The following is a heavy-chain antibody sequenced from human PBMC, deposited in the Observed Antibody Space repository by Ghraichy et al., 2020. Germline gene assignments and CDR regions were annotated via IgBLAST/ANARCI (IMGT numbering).Heavy chain of an antibody. J-gene: IGHJ4*02. Sequence: GGSLRLSCAASGFTFSSYAMSWVRQAPGKGLEWVSAISGSGGSTYYADSVKGRFTISRDNSKNTLYLQMNSLRAEDTAVYYCAKGDDYVWGSYRSDYWGQGTLVTVSS. V-gene: IGHV3-23*01. D-gene: IGHD3-16*02. CDR1: GFTFSSYA. CDR3: AKGDDYVWGSYRSDY. CDR2: ISGSGGST.